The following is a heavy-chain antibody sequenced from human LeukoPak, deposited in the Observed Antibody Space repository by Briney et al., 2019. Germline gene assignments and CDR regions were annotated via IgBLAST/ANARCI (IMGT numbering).Heavy chain of an antibody. CDR2: IKPDGSEK. Sequence: PGGSLRLSCAASGFTFSNSWMTWVRQAPGKGLEWVTTIKPDGSEKFYVDSVKGRFAISRDNSKNTLYLQMNSLRAEDTAVYYCAKDVGGGYCAFDYWGQGNLVTVSS. CDR1: GFTFSNSW. J-gene: IGHJ4*01. CDR3: AKDVGGGYCAFDY. V-gene: IGHV3-7*01. D-gene: IGHD2-21*02.